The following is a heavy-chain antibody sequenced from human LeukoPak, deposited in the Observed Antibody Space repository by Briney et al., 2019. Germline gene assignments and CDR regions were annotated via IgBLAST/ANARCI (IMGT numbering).Heavy chain of an antibody. CDR1: GFTFSSYS. CDR2: ISSSSSYI. D-gene: IGHD1-14*01. J-gene: IGHJ3*02. Sequence: GGSLRLSCAASGFTFSSYSMNWVRQAPGKGLEWVSSISSSSSYIYYADSVKGRFTISRDNAKNSLYLQMNSLRAEDTAVYYCAIICNHDAFDIWGQGTMVTVSS. V-gene: IGHV3-21*01. CDR3: AIICNHDAFDI.